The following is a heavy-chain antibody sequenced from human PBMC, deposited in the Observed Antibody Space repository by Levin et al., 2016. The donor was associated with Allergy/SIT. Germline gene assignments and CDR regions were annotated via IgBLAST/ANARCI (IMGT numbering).Heavy chain of an antibody. J-gene: IGHJ6*02. D-gene: IGHD3-22*01. Sequence: WIRQPPGKGREWIGSAYYSGNTYYNPSLKSRVAISVDTSKNQFSLKVTSVTAADTAVYYCARYPGVTSYDISSGHYSYGMDVVGQGTTVTVSS. CDR2: AYYSGNT. CDR3: ARYPGVTSYDISSGHYSYGMDV. V-gene: IGHV4-39*01.